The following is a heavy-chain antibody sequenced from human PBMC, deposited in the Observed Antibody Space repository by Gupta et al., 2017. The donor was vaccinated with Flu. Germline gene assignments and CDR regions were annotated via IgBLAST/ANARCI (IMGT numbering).Heavy chain of an antibody. V-gene: IGHV5-51*01. D-gene: IGHD4-17*01. CDR3: ARLPGDGDYNQGFDY. J-gene: IGHJ4*02. Sequence: SPSFQGQVTISADKSISTAYLQWSSLKASDTAMYYCARLPGDGDYNQGFDYWGQGTLVTGSS.